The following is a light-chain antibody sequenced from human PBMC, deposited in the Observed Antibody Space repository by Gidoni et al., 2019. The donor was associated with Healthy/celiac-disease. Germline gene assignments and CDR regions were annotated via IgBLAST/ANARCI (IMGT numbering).Light chain of an antibody. CDR1: SSNIGSNY. CDR3: AAWDDSLSGPV. CDR2: RNN. V-gene: IGLV1-47*01. Sequence: QSVLTQPPSASGPPGQRVTISCSGRSSNIGSNYVYWYQQLPGTAPKLLIYRNNQRPSGVPDRFSGSKSGTSASLALSGLRSEDEADYYCAAWDDSLSGPVFGGGTKLTVL. J-gene: IGLJ3*02.